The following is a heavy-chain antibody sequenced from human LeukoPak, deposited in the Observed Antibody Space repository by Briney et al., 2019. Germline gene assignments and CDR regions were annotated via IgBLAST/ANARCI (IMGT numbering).Heavy chain of an antibody. Sequence: QSGGSLRLSCAAAGFTVSSNYMSWVRQAPGKGREWVSIIYSDGSTYYADSVKGRFTISRDNSKNSLYLQMNSLRTEDTALYYCAKEYGSSSAYYYYYYMAVWGKGTTVTVSS. CDR3: AKEYGSSSAYYYYYYMAV. D-gene: IGHD6-6*01. CDR1: GFTVSSNY. V-gene: IGHV3-53*05. J-gene: IGHJ6*03. CDR2: IYSDGST.